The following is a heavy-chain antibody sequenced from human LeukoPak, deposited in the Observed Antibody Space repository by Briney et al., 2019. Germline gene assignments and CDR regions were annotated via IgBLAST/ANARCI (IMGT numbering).Heavy chain of an antibody. CDR3: AKGLVLRFLDY. CDR1: GFTVNNAW. J-gene: IGHJ4*02. CDR2: ISGSGGST. V-gene: IGHV3-23*01. Sequence: GGSLRLSCVASGFTVNNAWMHWVRQAPGKGLEWVSAISGSGGSTYYADSVKGRFTISRDNSKNTLYLQMNSLRAEDTAVYYCAKGLVLRFLDYWGQGTLVTVSS. D-gene: IGHD3-3*01.